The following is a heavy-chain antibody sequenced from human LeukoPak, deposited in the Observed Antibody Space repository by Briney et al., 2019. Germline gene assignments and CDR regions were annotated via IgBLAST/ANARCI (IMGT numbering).Heavy chain of an antibody. V-gene: IGHV3-74*01. CDR1: GFTFSSYW. CDR3: AKARKVGATWENLDY. D-gene: IGHD1-26*01. Sequence: GGSLRLSCAASGFTFSSYWMHWVRQAPGKGLVWVSRINSDGSSTSYADSVKGRFTISRDNSKNTLYLQMNSLRAEDTAVYYCAKARKVGATWENLDYWGQGTLVTVSS. J-gene: IGHJ4*02. CDR2: INSDGSST.